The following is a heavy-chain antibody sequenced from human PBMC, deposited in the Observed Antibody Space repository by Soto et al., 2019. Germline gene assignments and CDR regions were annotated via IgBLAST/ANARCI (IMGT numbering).Heavy chain of an antibody. CDR2: IRGSGGNI. CDR3: AKDPPWTVGPLAMDV. V-gene: IGHV3-23*01. D-gene: IGHD2-2*01. CDR1: GFTFSTHA. Sequence: EVQLLESGGGLVQPGGSLRLSCVASGFTFSTHAMSWVRQVPGKGLEWVSSIRGSGGNIYYGESVKGRFTISRDDPKNTLYLDMNSLRVEDTAVYYCAKDPPWTVGPLAMDVWGQGTTVTVSS. J-gene: IGHJ6*02.